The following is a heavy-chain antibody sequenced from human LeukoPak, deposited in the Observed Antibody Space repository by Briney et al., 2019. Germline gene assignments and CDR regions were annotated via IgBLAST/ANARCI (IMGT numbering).Heavy chain of an antibody. CDR3: AAGPWELDF. V-gene: IGHV4-4*09. J-gene: IGHJ4*02. CDR2: IYNGGNT. D-gene: IGHD1-26*01. CDR1: GVSINTYY. Sequence: TSETLSLTCTVSGVSINTYYASWIRQAPGKGLEFTGFIYNGGNTNYNPSLKSRATISVDTSNNQFSLRLTSVTAADTAMYYCAAGPWELDFWGQGTLVTVSS.